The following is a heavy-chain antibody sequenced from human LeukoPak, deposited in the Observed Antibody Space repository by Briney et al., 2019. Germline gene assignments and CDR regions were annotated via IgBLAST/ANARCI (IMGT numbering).Heavy chain of an antibody. CDR1: GFSLNTSGRR. V-gene: IGHV2-70*04. D-gene: IGHD3-3*01. Sequence: ESGPTLVKPTQTLTLTCTFSGFSLNTSGRRVSWIRQPPGKALEWLARIDWDDDKFYSTSLKTRLIISKDTSKNQVVLTMTNVDPVDTATYYCARTIRGRGYYFYMDVWGKGTTVTVSS. CDR3: ARTIRGRGYYFYMDV. J-gene: IGHJ6*03. CDR2: IDWDDDK.